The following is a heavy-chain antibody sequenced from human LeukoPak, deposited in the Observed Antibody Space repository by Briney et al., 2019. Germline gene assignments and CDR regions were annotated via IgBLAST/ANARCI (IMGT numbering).Heavy chain of an antibody. CDR3: VKDRYVDY. CDR1: GFSFSSYA. Sequence: GGSLRLSCSVSGFSFSSYAMHWVRQAPGKGLEYVSSISSNGDSTYYADSVKGRFTISGDNSKNTLFLQMSSLRAEDTAVYYCVKDRYVDYWGQGTLVTVSS. V-gene: IGHV3-64D*09. CDR2: ISSNGDST. D-gene: IGHD3-16*01. J-gene: IGHJ4*02.